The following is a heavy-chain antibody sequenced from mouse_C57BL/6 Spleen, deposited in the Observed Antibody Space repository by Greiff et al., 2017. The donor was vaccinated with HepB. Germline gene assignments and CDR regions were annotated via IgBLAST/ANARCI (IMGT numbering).Heavy chain of an antibody. D-gene: IGHD2-2*01. CDR2: IHPNSGST. V-gene: IGHV1-64*01. CDR1: GYTFTSYW. Sequence: VQLQQSGAELVKPGASVKLSCKASGYTFTSYWMHWVKQRPGQGLEWIGMIHPNSGSTNYNEKFKSKATLTVDKSSSTAYMQLSSLTSEDSAVYYCARGVTRGYYAMDYWGQGTSVTVSS. J-gene: IGHJ4*01. CDR3: ARGVTRGYYAMDY.